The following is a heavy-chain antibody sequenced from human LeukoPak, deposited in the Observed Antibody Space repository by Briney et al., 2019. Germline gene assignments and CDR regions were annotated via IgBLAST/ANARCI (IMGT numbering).Heavy chain of an antibody. V-gene: IGHV3-30*02. CDR1: GFTFSTYG. Sequence: GGSLRLSCAASGFTFSTYGMHWVRQAPGKGLDWVAFIRYDGTKKYYADSVKGRFTISRDSSKNTLSLQMNSLRADDTALYYCAKAGDSGYPQHWGQGTLVTVSS. CDR2: IRYDGTKK. D-gene: IGHD5-12*01. CDR3: AKAGDSGYPQH. J-gene: IGHJ1*01.